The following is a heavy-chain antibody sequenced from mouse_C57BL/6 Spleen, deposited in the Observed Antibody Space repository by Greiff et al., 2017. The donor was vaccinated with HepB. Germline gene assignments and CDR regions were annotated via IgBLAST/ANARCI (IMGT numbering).Heavy chain of an antibody. Sequence: EVQLQQSGTVLARPGASVKMSCKTSGYTFTSYWMHWVKQRPGQGLEWIGAIYPGNSDTSYNQKFKGKAKLTAVTSASTAYMELSSLTNEDSAVYYCTSIYYDYDEGKYFDYWGQGTTLTVSS. CDR1: GYTFTSYW. J-gene: IGHJ2*01. CDR2: IYPGNSDT. CDR3: TSIYYDYDEGKYFDY. D-gene: IGHD2-4*01. V-gene: IGHV1-5*01.